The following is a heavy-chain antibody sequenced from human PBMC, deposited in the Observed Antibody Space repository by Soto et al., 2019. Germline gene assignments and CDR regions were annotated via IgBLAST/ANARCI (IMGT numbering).Heavy chain of an antibody. CDR2: IGSSGNYI. D-gene: IGHD4-17*01. CDR1: GFTFSDYN. J-gene: IGHJ1*01. Sequence: EVQLVESGGGLVKPGGPLRLSCVASGFTFSDYNMNWVRQAPGKGLEWVASIGSSGNYIFYADSVKGRFTISRDSAKNSLYLQMNSLRAEDTAVYYCARGAHGAYVLYFHPWGHGTLVTVSS. V-gene: IGHV3-21*01. CDR3: ARGAHGAYVLYFHP.